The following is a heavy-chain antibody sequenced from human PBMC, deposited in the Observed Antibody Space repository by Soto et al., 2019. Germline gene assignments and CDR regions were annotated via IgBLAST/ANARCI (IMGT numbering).Heavy chain of an antibody. CDR1: GFTFSDYY. J-gene: IGHJ4*02. D-gene: IGHD2-2*01. CDR2: ISSSGSTI. Sequence: GGSLRLSCAASGFTFSDYYMSWIRQAPGKGLEWVSYISSSGSTIYYADSVKGRFTISRDNAKNSLYLQMNSLRAEDTAVYYCAREYCSSTSCYAGWDYWGQGTLVTVSS. CDR3: AREYCSSTSCYAGWDY. V-gene: IGHV3-11*01.